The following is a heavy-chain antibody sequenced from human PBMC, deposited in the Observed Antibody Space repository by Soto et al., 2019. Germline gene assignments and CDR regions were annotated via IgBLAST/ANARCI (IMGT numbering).Heavy chain of an antibody. Sequence: QLQLQESGPGLVKPSETLSLTCTVSGGSISSSSYYWGWIRQPPGKGLEWIGSIYYSGSTYYNPSLKSRVTISVDTSKNQFSLKLSSVTAADTAVYYCARRVIPPSDHSGIAVAGPHWRTYYYYYGMDVWGQGTTVTVSS. V-gene: IGHV4-39*01. J-gene: IGHJ6*02. CDR2: IYYSGST. CDR3: ARRVIPPSDHSGIAVAGPHWRTYYYYYGMDV. D-gene: IGHD6-19*01. CDR1: GGSISSSSYY.